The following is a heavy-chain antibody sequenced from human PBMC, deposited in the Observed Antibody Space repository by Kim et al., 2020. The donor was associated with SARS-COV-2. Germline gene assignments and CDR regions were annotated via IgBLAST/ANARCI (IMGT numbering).Heavy chain of an antibody. CDR1: GFTFSSYS. V-gene: IGHV3-21*01. CDR3: ARDRRDGTIFGVVKIGADGMDV. Sequence: GGSLRLSCAASGFTFSSYSMNWVRQAPGKGLEWVSSISSSSSYIYYADSVKGRFTISRDNAKNSLYLQMNSLRAEDTAVYYCARDRRDGTIFGVVKIGADGMDVWGQGTTVTVSS. J-gene: IGHJ6*02. D-gene: IGHD3-3*01. CDR2: ISSSSSYI.